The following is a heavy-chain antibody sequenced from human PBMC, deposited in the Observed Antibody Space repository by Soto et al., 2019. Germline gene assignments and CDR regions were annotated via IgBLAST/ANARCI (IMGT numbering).Heavy chain of an antibody. CDR3: ARDLSN. J-gene: IGHJ4*02. CDR1: GFPFSSYA. V-gene: IGHV3-48*02. Sequence: DVQLVGSGGGLVQPGGSLRLSCVASGFPFSSYAMHWVRQAPGKGLEWISYINGASTTTFSADPVKGRFTVSRENAKNSVYRQLSSLRHEDTAFYYGARDLSNWGQGMVVTVSS. CDR2: INGASTTT.